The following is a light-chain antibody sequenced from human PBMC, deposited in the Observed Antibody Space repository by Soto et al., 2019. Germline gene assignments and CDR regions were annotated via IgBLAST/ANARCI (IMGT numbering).Light chain of an antibody. CDR2: DDD. Sequence: QSVLTQPPSVSAAPGQKVTIPCSGSNSNIGSNAVSWYQHLPGTVPKLLIYDDDQRPSGISDRFSASKSGTSATLGITGLQSGDEADYYCATWDLSLSAGLFGGGTKLTVL. CDR1: NSNIGSNA. CDR3: ATWDLSLSAGL. J-gene: IGLJ3*02. V-gene: IGLV1-51*01.